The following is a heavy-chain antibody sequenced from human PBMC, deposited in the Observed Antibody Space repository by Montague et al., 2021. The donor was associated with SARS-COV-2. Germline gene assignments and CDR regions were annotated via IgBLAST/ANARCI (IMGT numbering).Heavy chain of an antibody. Sequence: SLRLSCAASGFTFSSYSLNWVRQAPGKGLEWVSSISSSSSYIYYADSVKGRFTISRDNAKSSLYLQMNSLRAEDTAVYYCARDSTYSSGWFFDYWGQGTLVTVAS. J-gene: IGHJ4*02. CDR1: GFTFSSYS. V-gene: IGHV3-21*01. CDR2: ISSSSSYI. D-gene: IGHD6-19*01. CDR3: ARDSTYSSGWFFDY.